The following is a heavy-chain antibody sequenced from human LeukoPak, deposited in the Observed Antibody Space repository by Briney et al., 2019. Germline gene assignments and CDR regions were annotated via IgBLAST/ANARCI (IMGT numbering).Heavy chain of an antibody. CDR3: ARLPPSGGGY. Sequence: ASVKLSCKSSGYTFTSYAMHWVRQATGQRLEWMGWINAGNGNTKYSQKFQGRVTITRDTSASTAYMELSSLRSEDTAVYYCARLPPSGGGYWGQGTLVTVSS. V-gene: IGHV1-3*01. CDR2: INAGNGNT. CDR1: GYTFTSYA. D-gene: IGHD3-16*01. J-gene: IGHJ4*02.